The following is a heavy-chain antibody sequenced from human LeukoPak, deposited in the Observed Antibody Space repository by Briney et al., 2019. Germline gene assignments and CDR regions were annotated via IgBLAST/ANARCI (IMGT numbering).Heavy chain of an antibody. J-gene: IGHJ3*02. CDR3: ARDEWGDAFDI. V-gene: IGHV3-21*01. Sequence: GGSLRLACAASGFTFSSYSMNWVRQAPGKGLEWVSSISSSSSYIHSADSVRGRFTISRDNAKNSLFLQMNSLRAEDTAVYYCARDEWGDAFDIWGQGTMVTVFS. D-gene: IGHD1-26*01. CDR2: ISSSSSYI. CDR1: GFTFSSYS.